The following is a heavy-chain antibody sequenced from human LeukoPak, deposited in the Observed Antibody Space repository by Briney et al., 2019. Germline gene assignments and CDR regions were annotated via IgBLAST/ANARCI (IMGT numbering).Heavy chain of an antibody. V-gene: IGHV3-23*01. CDR1: EVILNPYA. D-gene: IGHD2-21*02. Sequence: GGSLRLSCAASEVILNPYALSGVRQAPGKGLEWVSSISGSGGSTYYADSVKGRFTISRDNSKNTLFLRMESLGVDDTAADVGPSLSFIVVVAAMLDDSGQGTLVTVSS. J-gene: IGHJ4*02. CDR2: ISGSGGST. CDR3: PSLSFIVVVAAMLDD.